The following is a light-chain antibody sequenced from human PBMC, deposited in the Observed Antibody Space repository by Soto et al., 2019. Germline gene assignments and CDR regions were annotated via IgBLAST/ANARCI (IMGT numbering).Light chain of an antibody. Sequence: AIQLTQSPSSLSASVGDRVTITCRASQGISSALAWYQQKPGKAPKLLIYDASSLESGVPSRFSGSGSGRDFTLTISILEPEDFATYYCQQFNSYPPITFGQGKRLEIK. V-gene: IGKV1-13*02. CDR1: QGISSA. J-gene: IGKJ5*01. CDR3: QQFNSYPPIT. CDR2: DAS.